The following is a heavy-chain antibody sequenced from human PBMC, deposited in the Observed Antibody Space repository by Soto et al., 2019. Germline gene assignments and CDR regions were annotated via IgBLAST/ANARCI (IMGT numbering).Heavy chain of an antibody. CDR2: TNTNTGNT. Sequence: ASVKVSCKTSGYTFTEFDINWVRQAPGQGLEWMGWTNTNTGNTGYAQKFQGRVTMTRDTSISTAYMELRRLRSEDTAVYYCARVVRFFGGHAGYWGQGTLVTVSS. CDR1: GYTFTEFD. CDR3: ARVVRFFGGHAGY. J-gene: IGHJ4*02. D-gene: IGHD3-3*01. V-gene: IGHV1-8*01.